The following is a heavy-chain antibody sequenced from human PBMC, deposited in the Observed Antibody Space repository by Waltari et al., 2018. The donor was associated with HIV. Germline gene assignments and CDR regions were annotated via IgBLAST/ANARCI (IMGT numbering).Heavy chain of an antibody. CDR3: QWYNSGWN. CDR2: IASKTAGGTA. J-gene: IGHJ4*02. D-gene: IGHD6-19*01. V-gene: IGHV3-15*04. CDR1: GFTFSNAW. Sequence: EVQLVESGGGLVHPGGSLRLSCAASGFTFSNAWMNWVRQAPGKGPEWVGRIASKTAGGTADYAAPVKGRFTISRDDSKTTLYLQMNSLKTEDTAMYYCQWYNSGWNWGRGTLVTVSS.